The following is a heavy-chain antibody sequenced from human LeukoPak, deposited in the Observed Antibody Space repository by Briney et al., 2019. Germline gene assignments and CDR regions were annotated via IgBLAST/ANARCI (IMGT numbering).Heavy chain of an antibody. V-gene: IGHV3-53*01. J-gene: IGHJ6*02. CDR1: GFTVSSNY. Sequence: PGGSLRLSCAASGFTVSSNYMSWVRQAPGMGLEWVSVIYSGGSTYYADSVKGRFTISRDNSKNTLYLQMNSLRAEDTAVYYCAKRFSTSSRYYGMDVWGQGTTVTVSS. CDR3: AKRFSTSSRYYGMDV. CDR2: IYSGGST. D-gene: IGHD2-2*01.